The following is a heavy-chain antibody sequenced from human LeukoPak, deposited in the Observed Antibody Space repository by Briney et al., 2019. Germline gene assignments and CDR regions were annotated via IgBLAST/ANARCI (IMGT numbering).Heavy chain of an antibody. CDR2: ISGSGGST. Sequence: GGSLRLSCAASGFTFSSYAMSWVRQAPGKGLEWVSAISGSGGSTYYADSVKGRFTISRHNSKNTLYLQMNSLRAEDTAVYYCAKGRSGPYYYYGMDVWGQGTTVTVSS. CDR1: GFTFSSYA. J-gene: IGHJ6*02. D-gene: IGHD1-26*01. V-gene: IGHV3-23*01. CDR3: AKGRSGPYYYYGMDV.